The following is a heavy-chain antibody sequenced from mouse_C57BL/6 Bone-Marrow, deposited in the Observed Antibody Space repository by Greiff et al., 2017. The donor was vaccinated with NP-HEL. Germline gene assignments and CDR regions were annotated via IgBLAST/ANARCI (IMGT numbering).Heavy chain of an antibody. J-gene: IGHJ1*03. CDR3: ARYDGYYWYFDV. CDR2: IYPRSGNT. Sequence: LVESGAELARPGASVKLSCKASGYTFTSYGISWVKQRTGQGLEWIGEIYPRSGNTYYNEKFKGKATLTADKSSSTAYMELRSLTSEDSAVYFCARYDGYYWYFDVWGTGTTVTVSS. V-gene: IGHV1-81*01. D-gene: IGHD2-2*01. CDR1: GYTFTSYG.